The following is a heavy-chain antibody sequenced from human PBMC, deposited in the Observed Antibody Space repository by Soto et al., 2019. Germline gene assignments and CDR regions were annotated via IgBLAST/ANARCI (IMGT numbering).Heavy chain of an antibody. CDR3: ARVGVRGADHAFDI. Sequence: GGSLRLSCAASGFTFSSYWMHWVRQAPGKGLLWVSRINSDGSSTGYADSVKGRFTISRDNAKNTLYLQMNSLRAEDTAVYCCARVGVRGADHAFDIWGQGTMVTVSS. V-gene: IGHV3-74*01. J-gene: IGHJ3*02. CDR1: GFTFSSYW. CDR2: INSDGSST. D-gene: IGHD3-10*01.